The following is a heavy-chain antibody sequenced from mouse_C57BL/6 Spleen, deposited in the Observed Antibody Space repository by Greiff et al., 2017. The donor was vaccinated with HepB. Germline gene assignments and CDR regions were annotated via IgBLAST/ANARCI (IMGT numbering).Heavy chain of an antibody. CDR2: IHPNSGST. D-gene: IGHD1-1*01. J-gene: IGHJ3*01. CDR1: GYTFTSYW. Sequence: QVQLQQPGAELVKPGASVKLSCKASGYTFTSYWMHWVKQRPGQGLEWIGMIHPNSGSTNYNEKFKSKATLTVDKSSSTAYMQLSSLTSEDSAVYYCARTTVVPVRGFAYWGQGTLVTVSA. V-gene: IGHV1-64*01. CDR3: ARTTVVPVRGFAY.